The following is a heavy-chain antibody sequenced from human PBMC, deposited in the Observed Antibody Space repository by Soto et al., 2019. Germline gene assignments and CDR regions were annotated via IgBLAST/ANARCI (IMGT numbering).Heavy chain of an antibody. Sequence: QITLKESGPTLVKPTQTLTLTCTFSGFSLSTSGVGVGWIRQPPGKALEWLALIFWDDDKRYSPSLKSRLTIPKKTSKKKWVLTITNMDPVDKAKYYGANRDSASYRRSFDYWGREPWSPSPQ. V-gene: IGHV2-5*02. CDR1: GFSLSTSGVG. CDR2: IFWDDDK. D-gene: IGHD3-10*01. CDR3: ANRDSASYRRSFDY. J-gene: IGHJ4*02.